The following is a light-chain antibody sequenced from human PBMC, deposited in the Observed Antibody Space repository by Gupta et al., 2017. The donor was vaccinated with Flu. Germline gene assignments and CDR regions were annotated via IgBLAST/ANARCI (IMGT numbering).Light chain of an antibody. J-gene: IGKJ5*01. V-gene: IGKV1-33*01. Sequence: GELVTITLQSRQGNTKYLNWYQQKPGKAPKLLIYDASNLETGVPSRFRGSGSGTDFTFTISSLQPEDFATYYCQQYDSLPITFGQGTRLEIK. CDR3: QQYDSLPIT. CDR2: DAS. CDR1: QGNTKY.